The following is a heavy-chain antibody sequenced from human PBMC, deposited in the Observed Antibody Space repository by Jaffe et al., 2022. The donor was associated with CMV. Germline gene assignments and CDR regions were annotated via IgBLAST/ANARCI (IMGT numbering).Heavy chain of an antibody. D-gene: IGHD1-26*01. CDR3: ARAVGAITIAGFFDL. Sequence: EVQLVESGGGLVQPGGSLRLSCAASGFTFSSYDMHWVRQATGKGLEWVSAIGTAGDTYYPGSVKGRFTISRENAKNSLYLQMNSLRAGDTAVYYCARAVGAITIAGFFDLWGRGTLVTVSS. V-gene: IGHV3-13*01. CDR1: GFTFSSYD. CDR2: IGTAGDT. J-gene: IGHJ2*01.